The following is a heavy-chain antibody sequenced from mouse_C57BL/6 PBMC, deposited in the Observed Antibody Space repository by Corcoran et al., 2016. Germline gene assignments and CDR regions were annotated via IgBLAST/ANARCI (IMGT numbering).Heavy chain of an antibody. J-gene: IGHJ4*01. V-gene: IGHV9-3*01. CDR2: INTYSGVP. CDR1: GYTFTTYG. CDR3: ARVTAQATYVYAMDY. Sequence: QIQLVQSGPELKKPGETVKISCKASGYTFTTYGMSWVKQAPGKGLKWMGWINTYSGVPTYADDFKGRFAFSLETSASTAYLQINNLKNEDTATYFCARVTAQATYVYAMDYWGQGTSVTVSS. D-gene: IGHD3-2*02.